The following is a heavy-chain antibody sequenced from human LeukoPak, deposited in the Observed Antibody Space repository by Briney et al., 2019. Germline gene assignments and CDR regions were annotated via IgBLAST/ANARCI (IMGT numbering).Heavy chain of an antibody. V-gene: IGHV4-59*01. CDR3: ARDFDSGWFDP. J-gene: IGHJ5*02. CDR1: ADSIRDSY. Sequence: SETLSLTCSVCADSIRDSYFSWIRQPPGKGLEWIGHISDSGRTNYNPSLKSRVTISIDTSKSQFSLKVNSVTAADTAVYYCARDFDSGWFDPWGQGTQITVSS. D-gene: IGHD3-9*01. CDR2: ISDSGRT.